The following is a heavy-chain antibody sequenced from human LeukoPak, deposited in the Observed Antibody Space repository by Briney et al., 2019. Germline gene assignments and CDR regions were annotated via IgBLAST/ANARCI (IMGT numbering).Heavy chain of an antibody. D-gene: IGHD1-1*01. CDR1: GYTFSDYY. V-gene: IGHV1-2*02. Sequence: ASVKVSCKTSGYTFSDYYLHWVRQAPGQGLEWMGWINPNDGSTNYAQNFQGRVTMTRDTSISTAYLEVTRLRSDDTAVYYCARGRPQAGTTTPLFDYWGQGTLVTVSS. J-gene: IGHJ4*02. CDR3: ARGRPQAGTTTPLFDY. CDR2: INPNDGST.